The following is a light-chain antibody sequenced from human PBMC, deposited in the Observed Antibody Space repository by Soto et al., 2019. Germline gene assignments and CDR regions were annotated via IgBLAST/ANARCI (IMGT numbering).Light chain of an antibody. CDR2: DDS. CDR1: NIGRKS. J-gene: IGLJ2*01. V-gene: IGLV3-21*02. CDR3: QVWDSSSVV. Sequence: SYELTQPPSVSVAPGQTARITCGGINIGRKSVHWYQQKPGQAPVLVVYDDSDRRSGIPERFSGSNSGNTATLTISRVEAGDEADYYCQVWDSSSVVFGGGTKLTVL.